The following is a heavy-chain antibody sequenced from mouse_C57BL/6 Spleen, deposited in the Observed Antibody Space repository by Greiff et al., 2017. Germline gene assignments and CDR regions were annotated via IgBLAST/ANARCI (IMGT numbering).Heavy chain of an antibody. D-gene: IGHD1-1*01. CDR2: IYPGDGDT. Sequence: VQLHQSGPELVKPGASVKISCKASGYAFSSSWMNWVKQRPGKGLEWIGRIYPGDGDTNYNGKFKGKAPMTADKSTSTAYMQLSSLTSEDSAVDFCAREEYYGSSFAYWGQGTLVTVSA. V-gene: IGHV1-82*01. CDR3: AREEYYGSSFAY. CDR1: GYAFSSSW. J-gene: IGHJ3*01.